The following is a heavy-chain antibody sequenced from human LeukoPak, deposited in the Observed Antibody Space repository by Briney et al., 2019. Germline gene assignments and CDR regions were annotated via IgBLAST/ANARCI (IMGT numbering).Heavy chain of an antibody. D-gene: IGHD4-23*01. CDR2: INSDGSGT. V-gene: IGHV3-74*01. CDR1: GLTISNYW. CDR3: AKGGTTVVDY. J-gene: IGHJ4*02. Sequence: PGGSLRLSCAASGLTISNYWMHWVHQAPGKGLVWVARINSDGSGTTYADSVKGRFTISRDNAKNTLYLQMNSLRDEDTAVYYCAKGGTTVVDYWGQGTLVTVSS.